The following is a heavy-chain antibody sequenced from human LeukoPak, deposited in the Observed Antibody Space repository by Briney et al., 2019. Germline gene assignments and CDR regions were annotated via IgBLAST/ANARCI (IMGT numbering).Heavy chain of an antibody. CDR2: MSTTGDII. CDR3: ARDDGGRHTSSLDY. D-gene: IGHD6-6*01. V-gene: IGHV3-48*03. CDR1: GFTFSTYE. J-gene: IGHJ4*02. Sequence: PGGSLRLSCAASGFTFSTYEMHWVRQAPGKGVEWVSYMSTTGDIIYYADSVKGRFTISRDNAKNSLYLQMDSLRAEDTAVYYCARDDGGRHTSSLDYWGQGTLVAVSS.